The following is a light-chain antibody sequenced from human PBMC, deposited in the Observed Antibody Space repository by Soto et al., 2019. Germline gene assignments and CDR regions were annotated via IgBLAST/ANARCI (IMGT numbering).Light chain of an antibody. J-gene: IGLJ1*01. V-gene: IGLV2-11*01. Sequence: QSVLTQPRSVSGSPGQSVTISCTGTSSDVGTYDFVSWYQQHPGKAPRLMIFDVSERPSGVPDRFSGSKSGNTASLTISGLHAEDEADYYCCLYAVTFYDFGTGTKVTVL. CDR1: SSDVGTYDF. CDR2: DVS. CDR3: CLYAVTFYD.